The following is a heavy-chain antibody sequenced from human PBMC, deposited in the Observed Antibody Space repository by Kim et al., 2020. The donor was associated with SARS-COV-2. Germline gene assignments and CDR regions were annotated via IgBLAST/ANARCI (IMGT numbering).Heavy chain of an antibody. V-gene: IGHV3-30*18. Sequence: GGSLRLSCAASGFTFSSYGMHWVRQAPGKGLEWVAVISYDGSNKYYADSVKGRFTISRDNSKNTLYLQMNSLRAEDTAVYYCAKEADSSGYYPHYWGQGTLSPSPQ. CDR2: ISYDGSNK. CDR3: AKEADSSGYYPHY. CDR1: GFTFSSYG. J-gene: IGHJ4*02. D-gene: IGHD3-22*01.